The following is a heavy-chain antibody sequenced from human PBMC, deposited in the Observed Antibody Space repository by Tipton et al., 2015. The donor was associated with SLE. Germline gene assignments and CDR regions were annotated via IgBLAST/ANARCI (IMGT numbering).Heavy chain of an antibody. CDR1: GFTVSSNY. CDR3: ARPNRSWGDFAL. V-gene: IGHV1-46*01. D-gene: IGHD3-16*01. J-gene: IGHJ4*02. CDR2: INPGGGST. Sequence: QLVQSGGGLVQPGGSLRLSCAASGFTVSSNYMSWVRQAPGEGLEWMGMINPGGGSTSYAPKFQGRVTMTTDTSTSTAFMELRSLRSDDTAVYYCARPNRSWGDFALWGQGTLVTVSS.